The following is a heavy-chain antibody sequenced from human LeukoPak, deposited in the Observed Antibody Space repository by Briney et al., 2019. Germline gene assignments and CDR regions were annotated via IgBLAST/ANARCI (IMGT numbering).Heavy chain of an antibody. CDR1: GFTFRSYW. J-gene: IGHJ4*02. CDR3: ARDGSSGWYVDY. Sequence: GGSLRLSCEASGFTFRSYWMTWVRQAPGKGLEWVANIKQEGSERSYVDSVKGRFTISRDDAKNSLYLQMNSLRAEDTAVYYCARDGSSGWYVDYWGQGTLVTVSS. CDR2: IKQEGSER. V-gene: IGHV3-7*01. D-gene: IGHD6-19*01.